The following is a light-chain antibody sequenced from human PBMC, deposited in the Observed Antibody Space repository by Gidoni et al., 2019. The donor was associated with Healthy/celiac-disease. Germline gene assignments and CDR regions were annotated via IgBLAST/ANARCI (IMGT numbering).Light chain of an antibody. V-gene: IGKV1-39*01. CDR3: KQSHRTPWT. CDR1: QSISSY. J-gene: IGKJ1*01. Sequence: DIQMTQSPSSLSASVGDRVTITCRASQSISSYLNWYQQKPGKAPKLLIYAASSLQSGVPSRFSGSGSGTDFTLTISSLQHEDFATYDCKQSHRTPWTVGKATKVEIK. CDR2: AAS.